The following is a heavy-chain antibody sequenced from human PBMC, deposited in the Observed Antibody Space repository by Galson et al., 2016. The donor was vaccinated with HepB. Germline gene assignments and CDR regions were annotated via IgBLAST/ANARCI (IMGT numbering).Heavy chain of an antibody. D-gene: IGHD6-6*01. V-gene: IGHV4-38-2*01. CDR2: ISHSGTT. J-gene: IGHJ4*02. CDR3: ARPQFSGSSRIDY. CDR1: GYSINSGYY. Sequence: SETLSLTCSVSGYSINSGYYWAWIRQPPGKGLEWIGSISHSGTTYHNPSLTSRVSISVDTSKNKFSLKVNSVIAADAAVYYCARPQFSGSSRIDYWGQGTLVTVAS.